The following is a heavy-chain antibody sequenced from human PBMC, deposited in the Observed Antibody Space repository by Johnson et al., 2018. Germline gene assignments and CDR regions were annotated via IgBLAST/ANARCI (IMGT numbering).Heavy chain of an antibody. CDR1: GYTFTNYD. V-gene: IGHV1-8*01. D-gene: IGHD2-2*02. CDR3: SRGCSTTSCFTVHYYYGMDV. Sequence: QVRLWQSGAEVKKPGASVKVSCKASGYTFTNYDINWVRQATGQVLEWMGWMSPNRGHPGYAQKFQVRVTMTRNTSISTAYMELSSLRSEDTTVYYRSRGCSTTSCFTVHYYYGMDVWGQGTTVTVSS. J-gene: IGHJ6*02. CDR2: MSPNRGHP.